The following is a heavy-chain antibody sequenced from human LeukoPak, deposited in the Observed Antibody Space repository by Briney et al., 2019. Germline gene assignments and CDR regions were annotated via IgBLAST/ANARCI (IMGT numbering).Heavy chain of an antibody. D-gene: IGHD4-17*01. CDR2: IIPILGIA. CDR1: GYTFTGYY. Sequence: SVKVSCKASGYTFTGYYMHWVRQAPGQGLEWMGRIIPILGIANYAQKFQGRVTITADKSTSTAYMELSSLRSEDTAVYYCARWSHDYGDYWFDPWGQGTLVTVSS. CDR3: ARWSHDYGDYWFDP. V-gene: IGHV1-69*02. J-gene: IGHJ5*02.